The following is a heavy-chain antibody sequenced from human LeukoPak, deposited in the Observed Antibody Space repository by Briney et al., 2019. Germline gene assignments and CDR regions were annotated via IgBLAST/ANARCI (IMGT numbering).Heavy chain of an antibody. CDR2: IYHSGST. Sequence: PSETLSLTCTVSGYSISSGYYWGWIRQPPGKGLEWIGGIYHSGSTYYNPSLKSRVTISVDTSKNQFSLKLSSVTAADTAVYYCARSVEGYCRGGNCYYYSYYMDVWGKGTPVTVSS. J-gene: IGHJ6*03. D-gene: IGHD2-15*01. CDR3: ARSVEGYCRGGNCYYYSYYMDV. V-gene: IGHV4-38-2*02. CDR1: GYSISSGYY.